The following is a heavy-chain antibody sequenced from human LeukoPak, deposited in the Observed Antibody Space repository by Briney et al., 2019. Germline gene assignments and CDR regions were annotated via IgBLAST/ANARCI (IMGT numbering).Heavy chain of an antibody. CDR3: AKDGMLYGDTGYYYYYMDV. CDR1: GFTFSSYG. J-gene: IGHJ6*03. D-gene: IGHD4-17*01. Sequence: GGSLRLSCAASGFTFSSYGMHWVRQAPGKGLEWVTFIRSDGCNKYYADSVKGRFTISRDNSKNTLYLRMNSLRAEDTAVYYCAKDGMLYGDTGYYYYYMDVWGKGTTVTVSS. CDR2: IRSDGCNK. V-gene: IGHV3-30*02.